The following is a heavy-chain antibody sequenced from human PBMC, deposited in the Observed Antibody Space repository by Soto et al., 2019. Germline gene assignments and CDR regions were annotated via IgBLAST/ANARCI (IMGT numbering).Heavy chain of an antibody. Sequence: GSLRLSCAASGFTFRSYAMSWVRQAPGKGLEWVSAISGSGGSSHYADSVKGRFTISRDNSKNTLYLQMNSLRAEDTAVYYCAKDRLSCDYWGQGTLVTVSS. CDR1: GFTFRSYA. J-gene: IGHJ4*02. CDR2: ISGSGGSS. CDR3: AKDRLSCDY. D-gene: IGHD3-16*02. V-gene: IGHV3-23*01.